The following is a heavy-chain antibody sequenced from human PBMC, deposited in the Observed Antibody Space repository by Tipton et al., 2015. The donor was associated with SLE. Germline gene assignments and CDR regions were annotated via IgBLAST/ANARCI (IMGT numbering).Heavy chain of an antibody. CDR2: IYYSGST. CDR3: ARQRIVVVPTGWFDP. CDR1: GGSIGSYY. Sequence: TLSLTCTVSGGSIGSYYWSWIRQPPGKGLEWIGYIYYSGSTNYNPSLQSRVTISVDTSKNQFSLKLSSVTAADTAVYYCARQRIVVVPTGWFDPWGQGTLVTVSS. V-gene: IGHV4-59*08. J-gene: IGHJ5*02. D-gene: IGHD2-2*01.